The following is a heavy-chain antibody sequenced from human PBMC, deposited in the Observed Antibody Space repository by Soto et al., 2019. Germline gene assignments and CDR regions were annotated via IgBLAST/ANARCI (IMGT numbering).Heavy chain of an antibody. CDR3: ARQGGIDYDFWSGYYWDYYYYMDV. Sequence: SETLSLTCTVSGGSISSYYWSWIRQPPGKGLEWIGYIYYSGSTNYNPSLKSRVTISVDTSKNQFSLKLSSVTAADTAVYYCARQGGIDYDFWSGYYWDYYYYMDVWGKGTTVTVSS. D-gene: IGHD3-3*01. CDR1: GGSISSYY. V-gene: IGHV4-59*08. CDR2: IYYSGST. J-gene: IGHJ6*03.